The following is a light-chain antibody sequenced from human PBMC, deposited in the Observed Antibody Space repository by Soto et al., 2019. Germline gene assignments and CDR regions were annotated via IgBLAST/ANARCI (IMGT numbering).Light chain of an antibody. J-gene: IGKJ4*01. CDR3: QQYNNWPPA. CDR2: GAS. CDR1: KSVSSN. Sequence: EIVMTQSPATLSVSPGERATLSCRASKSVSSNLAWYQQKPDQAPRLLIYGASTRATGIPARFSGSGSGTEFTLTISSLQSEDFAVYYCQQYNNWPPAFGGGTKVEIK. V-gene: IGKV3-15*01.